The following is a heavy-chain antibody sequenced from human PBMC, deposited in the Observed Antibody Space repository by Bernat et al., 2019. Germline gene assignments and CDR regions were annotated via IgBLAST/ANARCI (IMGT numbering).Heavy chain of an antibody. CDR3: ATTNSGYFDY. Sequence: QVQLVESGGGVVQPGRSLRLSCAASGFTFSSYGMHWVRQAPGKGLEWVAVIWYDGSNKYYADSVKGRFTFSRDNAKNSLYLQMNSLRAEDTAVYYCATTNSGYFDYWGQGTLVTVSS. V-gene: IGHV3-33*01. D-gene: IGHD3-22*01. CDR2: IWYDGSNK. J-gene: IGHJ4*02. CDR1: GFTFSSYG.